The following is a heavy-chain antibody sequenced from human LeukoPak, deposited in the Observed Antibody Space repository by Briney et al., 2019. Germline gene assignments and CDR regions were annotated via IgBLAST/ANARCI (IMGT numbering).Heavy chain of an antibody. J-gene: IGHJ6*02. CDR1: GYTFTSYG. Sequence: ASVKVSCKASGYTFTSYGISWVRQAPGQGLEWMGWISAYNGNTNYAQKLQGRVTMTTDTSTSTAYMELRSLRSDDTAVYYCARDQLTVRGGDWYYYYGMDVWGQGTTVTVSS. CDR2: ISAYNGNT. D-gene: IGHD3-10*01. CDR3: ARDQLTVRGGDWYYYYGMDV. V-gene: IGHV1-18*01.